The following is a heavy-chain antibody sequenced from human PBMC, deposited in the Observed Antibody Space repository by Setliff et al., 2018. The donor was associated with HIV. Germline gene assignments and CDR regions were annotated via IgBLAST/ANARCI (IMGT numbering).Heavy chain of an antibody. CDR3: VKGVEYGDYGSDY. J-gene: IGHJ4*02. CDR2: FIPMLRTT. D-gene: IGHD4-17*01. Sequence: SVKVSCKASGGSLKTYPINWVRQAPGQGLEWMGGFIPMLRTTAYAQKFQGRITSTTDESTNTAYMELSSLTSEDTALYYCVKGVEYGDYGSDYWGQGTLVTVSS. V-gene: IGHV1-69*16. CDR1: GGSLKTYP.